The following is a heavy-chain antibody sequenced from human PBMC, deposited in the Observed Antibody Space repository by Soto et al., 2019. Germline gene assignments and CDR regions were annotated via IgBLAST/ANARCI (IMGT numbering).Heavy chain of an antibody. CDR2: VSGSGGST. D-gene: IGHD6-19*01. V-gene: IGHV3-23*01. J-gene: IGHJ3*02. CDR1: GFTFSSYA. CDR3: AQSGSGINDAFDI. Sequence: GGSLRLSCAASGFTFSSYAMSWVRQAPGKGLEWVSGVSGSGGSTYYADSVKGRFTISRDNSKNTLHLQMNSLRAEDTAVYYCAQSGSGINDAFDIWCQGTMVTDSS.